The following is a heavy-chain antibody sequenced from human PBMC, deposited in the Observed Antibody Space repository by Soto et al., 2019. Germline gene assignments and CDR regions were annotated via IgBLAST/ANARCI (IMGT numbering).Heavy chain of an antibody. D-gene: IGHD3-9*01. J-gene: IGHJ4*02. V-gene: IGHV1-69*06. CDR2: IIPIFGTA. Sequence: QVQLVQSGAEVKKPGSSVKVSCKASGGTFSSYAISWVRQAPGKGLEWMGGIIPIFGTANYAQKFQGRVTIPADKATSTAYMELSSLRSEDTAVYYCAIEYYDILTGPYSFDYWCQGTLVTVSS. CDR3: AIEYYDILTGPYSFDY. CDR1: GGTFSSYA.